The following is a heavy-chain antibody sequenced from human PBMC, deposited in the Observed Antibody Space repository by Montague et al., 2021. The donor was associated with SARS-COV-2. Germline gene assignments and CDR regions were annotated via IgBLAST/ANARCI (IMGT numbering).Heavy chain of an antibody. CDR2: IYYSGST. V-gene: IGHV4-39*01. CDR1: GGSISSSSYY. Sequence: SETLSLTCTVSGGSISSSSYYWGWIRQPPGKGLEWIGCIYYSGSTYYNPSLKIPVTISVDTSKTQFSLKLSSVTAADTAVYYCARQMGQSSIFGVVIQYYFDYWGQGTLVTVSS. CDR3: ARQMGQSSIFGVVIQYYFDY. D-gene: IGHD3-3*01. J-gene: IGHJ4*02.